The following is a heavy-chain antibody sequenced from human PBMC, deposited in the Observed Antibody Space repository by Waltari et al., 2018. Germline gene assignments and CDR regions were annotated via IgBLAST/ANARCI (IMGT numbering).Heavy chain of an antibody. V-gene: IGHV3-30*03. CDR1: GFTFNYYA. Sequence: QVHLVESGGGVVQPGRSLRLSCAVSGFTFNYYAMHWVRQTPDRGLEWVSFISHDGSSRQYAESVKGRFTVSRDDSKDKVFLQMDSLGPEDTATYYCARDRDSSGFYIDYWGQGTQVTVSS. D-gene: IGHD6-19*01. J-gene: IGHJ4*02. CDR2: ISHDGSSR. CDR3: ARDRDSSGFYIDY.